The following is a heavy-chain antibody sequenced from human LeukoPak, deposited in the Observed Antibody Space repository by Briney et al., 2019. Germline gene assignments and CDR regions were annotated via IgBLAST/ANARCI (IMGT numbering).Heavy chain of an antibody. CDR2: TYYRSKWYN. CDR1: GDSVSSNSAA. Sequence: SQTLSLICAISGDSVSSNSAAWNWIRQSPSRGLEWLGRTYYRSKWYNEYAVSVTSRITINPDTSKNQFSLYLNSVAPEDTAVYYCARAQAYTGNGMDVWGQGATVTVSS. J-gene: IGHJ6*02. CDR3: ARAQAYTGNGMDV. D-gene: IGHD2-21*01. V-gene: IGHV6-1*01.